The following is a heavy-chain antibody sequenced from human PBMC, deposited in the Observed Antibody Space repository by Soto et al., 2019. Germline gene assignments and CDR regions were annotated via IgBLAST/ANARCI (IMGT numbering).Heavy chain of an antibody. Sequence: PGGSLRLSCAASGFTFSSYSMNWVRQAPGKGLEWVSSISSSSSYIYYADSVKGRFTISRDNAKNSLYLQMNSLRAEDTAVYYCVRLHLGELSSFDYWGQGTLVTVSS. V-gene: IGHV3-21*01. CDR2: ISSSSSYI. D-gene: IGHD3-16*02. CDR1: GFTFSSYS. CDR3: VRLHLGELSSFDY. J-gene: IGHJ4*02.